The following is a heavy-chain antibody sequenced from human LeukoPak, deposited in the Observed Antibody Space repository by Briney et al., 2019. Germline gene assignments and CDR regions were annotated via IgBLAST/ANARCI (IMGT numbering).Heavy chain of an antibody. Sequence: SETLSLTCTVSGGSISGGTYSWSWIRQSAGKGLEWIGRISAGGSTNYNPSLKSRVTISVDTSKNQFSLKLSSVTAADTAVYYCAREPYYYDSSGFEIDYWGQGTLVTVSS. V-gene: IGHV4-61*02. CDR3: AREPYYYDSSGFEIDY. CDR2: ISAGGST. J-gene: IGHJ4*02. CDR1: GGSISGGTYS. D-gene: IGHD3-22*01.